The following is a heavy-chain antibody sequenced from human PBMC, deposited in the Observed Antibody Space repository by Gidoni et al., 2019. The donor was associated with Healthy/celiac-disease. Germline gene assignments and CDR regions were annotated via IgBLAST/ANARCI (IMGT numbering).Heavy chain of an antibody. V-gene: IGHV1-46*01. J-gene: IGHJ4*02. CDR3: ARAAAAGLGDY. Sequence: QVQLVQSGAEVKTPGASVKGSCKASGYTFTSYYMHWVRQAPGQGLEWMGIINPSGGSTSYAQKFQGRVTMTRDTSPSTVYMELSSLRSEDTAVYYCARAAAAGLGDYWGQGTLVTVSS. CDR2: INPSGGST. D-gene: IGHD6-13*01. CDR1: GYTFTSYY.